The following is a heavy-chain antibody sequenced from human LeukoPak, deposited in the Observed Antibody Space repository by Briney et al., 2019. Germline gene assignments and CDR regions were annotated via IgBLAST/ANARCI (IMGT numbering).Heavy chain of an antibody. CDR3: AELGITMIGGV. D-gene: IGHD3-10*02. CDR2: ISSSGSTI. V-gene: IGHV3-48*03. J-gene: IGHJ6*04. Sequence: GGSLRLSCAASGFTFSSYEMNWVRQAPGKGLEWVSYISSSGSTIYYADSVKGRFTISRDNAKNSLYLQMNSLRAEDTAVYYCAELGITMIGGVWGKGATVTICS. CDR1: GFTFSSYE.